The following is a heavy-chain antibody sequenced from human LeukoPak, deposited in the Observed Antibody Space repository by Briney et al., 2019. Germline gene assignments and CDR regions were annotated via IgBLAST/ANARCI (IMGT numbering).Heavy chain of an antibody. J-gene: IGHJ2*01. V-gene: IGHV3-9*01. CDR3: AKDFGGWSPQYFDL. Sequence: GGSLRLSCAASGFTFDDYAMHWVRQAPGRGLEWVSGISWNSDSIDYADSVKGRFTISRDNAKNSLYLQMNSLRTEDTALYYCAKDFGGWSPQYFDLWGRGTLVTVSS. CDR1: GFTFDDYA. D-gene: IGHD2-15*01. CDR2: ISWNSDSI.